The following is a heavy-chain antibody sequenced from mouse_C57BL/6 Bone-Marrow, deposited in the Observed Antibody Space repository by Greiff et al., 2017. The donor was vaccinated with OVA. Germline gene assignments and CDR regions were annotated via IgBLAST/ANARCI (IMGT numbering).Heavy chain of an antibody. CDR3: ARGDSYYYGSSLYAMDV. CDR2: ISNLAYSI. CDR1: GFTFSDYG. V-gene: IGHV5-15*04. J-gene: IGHJ4*01. D-gene: IGHD1-1*01. Sequence: EVKLVESGGGLVQPGGSLKLSCAASGFTFSDYGMAWVRQAPRKGPEWVAFISNLAYSIYYAATVTGRFTISRENAKTTLYLEMSSLRSEDTAMYYCARGDSYYYGSSLYAMDVWGKGTSVTVSS.